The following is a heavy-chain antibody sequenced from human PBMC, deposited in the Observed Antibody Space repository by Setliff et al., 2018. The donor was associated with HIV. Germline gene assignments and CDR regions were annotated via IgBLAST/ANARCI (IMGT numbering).Heavy chain of an antibody. J-gene: IGHJ1*01. CDR2: IYHSGST. CDR1: GGSISSGGYS. D-gene: IGHD1-26*01. V-gene: IGHV4-30-2*01. Sequence: SETLSLTCAVSGGSISSGGYSWSWIRQPPGKGLEWIGYIYHSGSTYDNPSLKSRVTISVDRSKNQFSLKLSSVTAADTAVYYCARDPKYYYKYFQDWGPGTLVTVSS. CDR3: ARDPKYYYKYFQD.